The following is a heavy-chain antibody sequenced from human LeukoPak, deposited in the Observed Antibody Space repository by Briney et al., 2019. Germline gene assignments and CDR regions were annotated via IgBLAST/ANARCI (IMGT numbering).Heavy chain of an antibody. CDR3: AKEITQYTSNWYWVN. CDR2: VSYEGRTQ. Sequence: GGSLRLSCAASGFTFSNYGMHRVRQSPGQGLEWVAVVSYEGRTQYYADSVKGRFTISRDNSKSTLFLQMNSLRAEDTAVYYCAKEITQYTSNWYWVNWGQGTLVSVSS. D-gene: IGHD6-13*01. CDR1: GFTFSNYG. J-gene: IGHJ4*02. V-gene: IGHV3-30*18.